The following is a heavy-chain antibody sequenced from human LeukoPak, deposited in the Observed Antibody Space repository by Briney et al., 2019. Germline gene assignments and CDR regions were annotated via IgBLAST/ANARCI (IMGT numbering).Heavy chain of an antibody. CDR2: IYYSGST. D-gene: IGHD1-14*01. CDR3: ARAKPNWLDP. CDR1: GGSISSYY. Sequence: SETLSLTCTVSGGSISSYYWSWIRQPPGKGLEWIGYIYYSGSTNYNSSLKSRVTISVDTSKNQFSLKLSSVTAADTAVYYCARAKPNWLDPWGQGTLVTVSS. V-gene: IGHV4-59*01. J-gene: IGHJ5*02.